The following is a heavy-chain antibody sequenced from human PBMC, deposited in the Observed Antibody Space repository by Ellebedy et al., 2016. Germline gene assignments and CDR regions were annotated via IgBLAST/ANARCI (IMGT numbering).Heavy chain of an antibody. J-gene: IGHJ4*02. CDR1: GFTFSNSW. Sequence: GESLKISXAASGFTFSNSWINWVRQAPGKGLEWVATIVFSGTATYYSDSVKGRFIISRDNAKNSLFLQMNSLRVEDTAVYYCARDGSEWSRDYWGQGTLVSVSS. D-gene: IGHD3-3*01. CDR3: ARDGSEWSRDY. V-gene: IGHV3-21*01. CDR2: IVFSGTAT.